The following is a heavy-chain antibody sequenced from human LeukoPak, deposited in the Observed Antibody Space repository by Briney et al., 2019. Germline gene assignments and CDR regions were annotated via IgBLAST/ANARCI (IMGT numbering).Heavy chain of an antibody. J-gene: IGHJ5*02. V-gene: IGHV1-18*01. D-gene: IGHD3-9*01. CDR2: ISAYNGNT. CDR1: GYTFTSYD. CDR3: ARDENDILTGYYGGRWFDP. Sequence: EASVKVSCKASGYTFTSYDISWVRQAPGQGLEWMGWISAYNGNTNYAQKLQGRVTMTTDTSTSTAYMELRSLRSDDTAVYYCARDENDILTGYYGGRWFDPWGQGTLVTVSS.